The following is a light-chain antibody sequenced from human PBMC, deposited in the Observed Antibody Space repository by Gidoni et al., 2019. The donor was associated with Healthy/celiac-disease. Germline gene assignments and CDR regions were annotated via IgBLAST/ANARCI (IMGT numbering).Light chain of an antibody. CDR1: ALPKKY. CDR2: EDS. J-gene: IGLJ1*01. V-gene: IGLV3-10*01. CDR3: YSTDSSGKGV. Sequence: SYELTQPPSVSVSPGQTARITCSGDALPKKYAYWYQQKSGQYPVLVIYEDSKRPSEIPERFSGSSSGTMATLTISGAQVEDEADYYCYSTDSSGKGVFGTGTKVTVL.